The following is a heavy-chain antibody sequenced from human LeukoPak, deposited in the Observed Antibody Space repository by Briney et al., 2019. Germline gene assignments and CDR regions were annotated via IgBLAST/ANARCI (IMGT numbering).Heavy chain of an antibody. Sequence: ASVKVSCKASVYTFTSYGISWVRQAPGQGLEWMGLISPFNGNTNYAQKVQGRVTMTTDTSTSTVYMELRSLRSDDTAVYYCARDLDIVVVAAALRHYGLDVWGQGTTATVSS. CDR1: VYTFTSYG. J-gene: IGHJ6*02. D-gene: IGHD2-15*01. CDR2: ISPFNGNT. CDR3: ARDLDIVVVAAALRHYGLDV. V-gene: IGHV1-18*01.